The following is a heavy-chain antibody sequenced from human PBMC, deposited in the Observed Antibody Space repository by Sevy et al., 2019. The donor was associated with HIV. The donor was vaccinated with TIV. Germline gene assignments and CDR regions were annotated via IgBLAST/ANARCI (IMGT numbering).Heavy chain of an antibody. CDR1: GFTFGNHA. CDR2: ISFDGRNE. D-gene: IGHD3-22*01. J-gene: IGHJ4*02. V-gene: IGHV3-30*04. CDR3: AKGEYYYDTRGVDY. Sequence: GGSLRLSCAASGFTFGNHAIHWVRQAPGKGLEWVAIISFDGRNEHYADSVKGRFTISRDNSKNTLYLQMNSLRAEDTAVYYCAKGEYYYDTRGVDYWGQGTLVTVSS.